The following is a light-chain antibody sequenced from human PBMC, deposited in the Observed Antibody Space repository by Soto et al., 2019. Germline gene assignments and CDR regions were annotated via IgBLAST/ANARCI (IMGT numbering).Light chain of an antibody. CDR2: DAS. CDR3: QQYNSYPWT. V-gene: IGKV1-5*01. J-gene: IGKJ1*01. CDR1: QSISSW. Sequence: DIPMTPSPSTLSASVGDRVTITCRASQSISSWLAWYQQKPGKAPKLLIYDASSLESGVPSRFSGSGSGTEFTLTISSLQPDDFATYYCQQYNSYPWTFGQGTKVDIK.